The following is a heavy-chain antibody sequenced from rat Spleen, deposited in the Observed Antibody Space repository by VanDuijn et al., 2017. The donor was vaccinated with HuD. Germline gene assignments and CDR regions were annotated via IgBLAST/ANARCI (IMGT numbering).Heavy chain of an antibody. D-gene: IGHD1-11*01. Sequence: QVQLKESGPGLVLPSQTLSLTCTVAGFSLTSYNVHWVRQPPGKDLERMGVIWNTGGTQYNSALKSRLSISKDTSKSQVFLKMNSLQTEDTATYYCARGEGFGGYRPNWFAYWGQGTLVTVSS. CDR2: IWNTGGT. J-gene: IGHJ3*01. CDR1: GFSLTSYN. V-gene: IGHV2-41*01. CDR3: ARGEGFGGYRPNWFAY.